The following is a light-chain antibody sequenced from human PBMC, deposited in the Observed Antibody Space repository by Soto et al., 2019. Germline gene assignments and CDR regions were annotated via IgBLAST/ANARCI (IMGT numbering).Light chain of an antibody. CDR1: QSISSW. V-gene: IGKV1-5*01. CDR2: DAS. Sequence: DIKMTQSPSTLSASVGDGVTITSRASQSISSWLAWYQQKPGKAPKLLIYDASSLESGVPSRFSGSGSGTEFTLTISSLQPDDFATYDCQQYNSYWTFGQGTKVDIK. CDR3: QQYNSYWT. J-gene: IGKJ1*01.